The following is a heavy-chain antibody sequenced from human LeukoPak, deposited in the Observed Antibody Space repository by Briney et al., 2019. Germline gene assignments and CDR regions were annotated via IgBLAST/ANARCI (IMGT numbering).Heavy chain of an antibody. CDR3: ARGYDFWSGYSFDY. CDR2: IIVITAST. D-gene: IGHD3-3*01. J-gene: IGHJ4*02. V-gene: IGHV3-23*01. Sequence: SGGSLRLSCAASGFIFINYGMSWVRQAPGKGLEWVSSIIVITASTYYAVSVKRRFTISRDNPNNTLYLQMNSLRGEDTAVYYCARGYDFWSGYSFDYWGQGALVTVSS. CDR1: GFIFINYG.